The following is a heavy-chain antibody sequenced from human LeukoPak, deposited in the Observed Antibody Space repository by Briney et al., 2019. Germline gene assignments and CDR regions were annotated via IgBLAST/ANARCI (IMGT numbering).Heavy chain of an antibody. Sequence: GASVKVSCKASGYSFTAYYMHWVRQAPGHGPEWMGWINPKSGDTDYAQKFQGRVTMTRDTSISTAYMELIRLKFDDTAVYYCASLYTGATAADVFDLWGQGTMVTVSS. J-gene: IGHJ3*01. CDR2: INPKSGDT. V-gene: IGHV1-2*02. D-gene: IGHD1-26*01. CDR1: GYSFTAYY. CDR3: ASLYTGATAADVFDL.